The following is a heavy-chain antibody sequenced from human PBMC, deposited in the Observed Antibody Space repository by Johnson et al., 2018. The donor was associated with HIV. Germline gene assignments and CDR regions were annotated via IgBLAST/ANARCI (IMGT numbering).Heavy chain of an antibody. CDR2: ISGSGGST. Sequence: QVQLVESGGGLVKPGGSLRLSCAASGFTFSDHDMHWVRQTEGIGLEWVSAISGSGGSTYYADSVKGRFTISSANAKNSLYLQMNSLRAEDTALYYCARSVGYYDSSGYYYVDAFDIWGQGTMVTVSS. CDR3: ARSVGYYDSSGYYYVDAFDI. D-gene: IGHD3-22*01. V-gene: IGHV3-11*01. CDR1: GFTFSDHD. J-gene: IGHJ3*02.